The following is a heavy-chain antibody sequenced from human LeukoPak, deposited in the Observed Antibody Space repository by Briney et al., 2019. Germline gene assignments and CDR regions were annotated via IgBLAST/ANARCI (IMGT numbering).Heavy chain of an antibody. J-gene: IGHJ3*02. CDR2: IYYSGST. V-gene: IGHV4-61*01. CDR1: GGSINSGSYY. Sequence: KPSQTLSLTCTVSGGSINSGSYYWSWIRQPPGKGLEWIGYIYYSGSTNYNPSLKSRVTISVDTSKNQFSLKLSSVTAADTAVYYCARDGTMVRGEGAFDIWGQGTMVTVSS. CDR3: ARDGTMVRGEGAFDI. D-gene: IGHD3-10*01.